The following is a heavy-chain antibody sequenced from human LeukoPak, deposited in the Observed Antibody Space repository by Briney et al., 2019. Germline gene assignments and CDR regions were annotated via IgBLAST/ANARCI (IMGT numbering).Heavy chain of an antibody. Sequence: PGGSLRLSCTASGFAFDEHGMSWVRQAPGKGLEWVSGINWSGGSTGYADPLRGRFTISRDNAKNSLYLQMDSLRAEDTALYYCARAPITSPFYFDYWGQGTLVNVSS. D-gene: IGHD2-2*01. CDR1: GFAFDEHG. J-gene: IGHJ4*02. CDR3: ARAPITSPFYFDY. V-gene: IGHV3-20*04. CDR2: INWSGGST.